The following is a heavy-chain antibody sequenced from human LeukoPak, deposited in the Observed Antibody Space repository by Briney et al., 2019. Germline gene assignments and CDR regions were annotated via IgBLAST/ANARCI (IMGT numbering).Heavy chain of an antibody. CDR3: ARHRGYSSSSYFDY. V-gene: IGHV4-39*01. Sequence: SETLSLTCTVSGGSIINRSYYWDWIRQPPGKGLEWIGSIYYSGTTYYNPSLKSRVTISVDASKNQFSLKLSSVTAADTAVYYCARHRGYSSSSYFDYWGQGTLVTVSS. D-gene: IGHD6-6*01. J-gene: IGHJ4*02. CDR1: GGSIINRSYY. CDR2: IYYSGTT.